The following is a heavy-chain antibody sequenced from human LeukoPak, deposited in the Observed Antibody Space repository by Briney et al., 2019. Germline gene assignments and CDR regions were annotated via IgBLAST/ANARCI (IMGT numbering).Heavy chain of an antibody. D-gene: IGHD6-19*01. CDR3: ARDREQWLVFDY. CDR2: INAGNGNT. V-gene: IGHV1-3*01. J-gene: IGHJ4*02. Sequence: ASVKVSCKASGYTFTSYAMHWVRQAPGQRLEWMGWINAGNGNTKYSQKFQGRVTITRDTSASTAYMELSSLRSEDTAVYYCARDREQWLVFDYWGQGTPVTVSS. CDR1: GYTFTSYA.